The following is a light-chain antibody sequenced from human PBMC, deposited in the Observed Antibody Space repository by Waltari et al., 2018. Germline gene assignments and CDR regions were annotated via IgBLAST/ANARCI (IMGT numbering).Light chain of an antibody. CDR3: SSYSSSTTLGNV. CDR1: GSGVGSYDL. CDR2: EAT. J-gene: IGLJ1*01. Sequence: QSALTQAASVSGSPGQSITISCSGTGSGVGSYDLVAWYQQHPGKAPKLIIYEATKRPSGVSSRFSGSKSGNPASLTISGLQAEDEADYYCSSYSSSTTLGNVFGTGTKVTVL. V-gene: IGLV2-23*01.